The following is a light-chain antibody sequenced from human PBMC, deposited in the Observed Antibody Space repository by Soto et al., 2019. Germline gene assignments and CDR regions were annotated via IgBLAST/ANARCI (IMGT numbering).Light chain of an antibody. CDR3: SSYTSSSSPFV. V-gene: IGLV2-14*01. CDR1: SSDVGGYNY. CDR2: DVS. J-gene: IGLJ1*01. Sequence: QSALTQPASVSGSPGQSITISCTGTSSDVGGYNYVSWYQQHPGKAPKLMIYDVSNRPSGVSNRFSGSKSGNTDSLTISGLQAEDEADYYCSSYTSSSSPFVFGTGTKVT.